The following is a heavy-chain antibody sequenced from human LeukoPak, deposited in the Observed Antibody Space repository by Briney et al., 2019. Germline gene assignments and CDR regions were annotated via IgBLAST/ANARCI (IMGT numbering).Heavy chain of an antibody. J-gene: IGHJ6*02. CDR1: GFTFSSYE. D-gene: IGHD2-2*01. Sequence: PGGSQRLSCAASGFTFSSYEMSWVRQAPGKGLEWVSAISGSGGSTYYADSVKGRFTISRDNSKNTLYLQMTSLRAEDSAVYYCARYCTSTSCADSSYYGMDVWGQGTTVTVSS. CDR2: ISGSGGST. CDR3: ARYCTSTSCADSSYYGMDV. V-gene: IGHV3-23*01.